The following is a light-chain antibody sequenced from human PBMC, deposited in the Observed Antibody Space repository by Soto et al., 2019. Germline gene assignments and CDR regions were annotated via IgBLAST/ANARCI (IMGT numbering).Light chain of an antibody. CDR1: SSNIGSNI. Sequence: QAVVTQPPSASGTPGQRVTISCSGSSSNIGSNIVNWYQQLPGTAPKLLIYSNNQWPSGVPDRFSGSKSGTSASLAISGLQSEDEADYYCAAWDDSLNAWVFGGGTKLTVL. V-gene: IGLV1-44*01. CDR2: SNN. J-gene: IGLJ3*02. CDR3: AAWDDSLNAWV.